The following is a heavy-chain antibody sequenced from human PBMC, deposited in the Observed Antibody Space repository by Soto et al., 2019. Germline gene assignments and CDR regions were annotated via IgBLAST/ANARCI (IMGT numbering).Heavy chain of an antibody. J-gene: IGHJ4*02. CDR1: GFTFGSYA. CDR2: ISGSGGST. CDR3: AKDTGIVGATTFDY. Sequence: PGGSLRLSCAASGFTFGSYAMSWVRQAPGKGLEWVSAISGSGGSTYYAASVKGRFTISRDNSKNTLYLQMNSLRAEDTAVYYCAKDTGIVGATTFDYWGQGTLVTVSS. V-gene: IGHV3-23*01. D-gene: IGHD1-26*01.